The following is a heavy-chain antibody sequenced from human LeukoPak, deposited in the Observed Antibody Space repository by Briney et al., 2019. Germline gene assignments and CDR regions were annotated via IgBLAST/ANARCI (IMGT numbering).Heavy chain of an antibody. CDR1: GFTFSSYA. V-gene: IGHV3-23*01. CDR2: ISGSGGST. Sequence: GGSLRLSCAASGFTFSSYAMSWVRQAPGKGLEWVSAISGSGGSTYYADSVKGRFTISRDNSKNTLYLQMNSLRAEDTAVYYCAKVGHYYDSNGYFIKPNWFDPWGQGTLVTVSS. CDR3: AKVGHYYDSNGYFIKPNWFDP. J-gene: IGHJ5*02. D-gene: IGHD3-22*01.